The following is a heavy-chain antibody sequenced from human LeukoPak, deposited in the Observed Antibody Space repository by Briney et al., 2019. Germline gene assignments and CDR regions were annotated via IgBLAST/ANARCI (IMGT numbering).Heavy chain of an antibody. Sequence: SVKVSCKAFGGTFSSYAISCVRQAPGQRLEWMGGIIPIFGTANYAQKFQGRVTITADESTSTAYMELSSLRSEDTTVYYCARDRCSSTSCYPPDAFDIWGKGTMVTVSS. D-gene: IGHD2-2*01. J-gene: IGHJ3*02. CDR3: ARDRCSSTSCYPPDAFDI. V-gene: IGHV1-69*13. CDR2: IIPIFGTA. CDR1: GGTFSSYA.